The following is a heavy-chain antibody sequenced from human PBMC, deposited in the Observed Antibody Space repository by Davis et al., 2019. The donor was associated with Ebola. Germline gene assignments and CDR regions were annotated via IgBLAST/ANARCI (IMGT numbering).Heavy chain of an antibody. CDR3: ARELHGDWFDP. J-gene: IGHJ5*02. CDR1: GGPTSSYY. CDR2: IYYSGST. Sequence: MPGGSLRPSCTPPGGPTSSYYWSWTRQPPGKGLEWIGYIYYSGSTNHNPSLKSRVPISVDTSKNQFSLKLSSVTAADTAVYYCARELHGDWFDPWGQGTLVTVSS. D-gene: IGHD4-17*01. V-gene: IGHV4-59*01.